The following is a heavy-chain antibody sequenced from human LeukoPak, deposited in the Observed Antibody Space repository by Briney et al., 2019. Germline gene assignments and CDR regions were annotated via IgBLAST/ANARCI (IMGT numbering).Heavy chain of an antibody. CDR2: IYYSGST. V-gene: IGHV4-39*07. D-gene: IGHD1-1*01. J-gene: IGHJ3*02. CDR1: GGSISSSSYS. CDR3: ARRSGTLWGHFDM. Sequence: PSETLSLTCTVSGGSISSSSYSWGWIRQPPGKGLEWIGSIYYSGSTYYNPSLKSRVTISVSTSKNQFSLRLRSVTAADTAVYYCARRSGTLWGHFDMWGQGTLVTVSS.